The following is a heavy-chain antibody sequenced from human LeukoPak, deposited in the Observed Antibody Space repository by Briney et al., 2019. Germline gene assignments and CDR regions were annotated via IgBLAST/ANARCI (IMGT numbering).Heavy chain of an antibody. D-gene: IGHD2-2*02. CDR2: ISYDGSNK. CDR1: GFTFSSYG. CDR3: AKGTGYCSSTSCYTHYYYYGMDV. Sequence: PGGSLRLSCAASGFTFSSYGMHWVRQAPGKGLEWVAVISYDGSNKYYADSVKGRFTIFRDNSKNTLYLQMNSLRAEDTAVYYCAKGTGYCSSTSCYTHYYYYGMDVWGQGTTVTVSS. V-gene: IGHV3-30*18. J-gene: IGHJ6*02.